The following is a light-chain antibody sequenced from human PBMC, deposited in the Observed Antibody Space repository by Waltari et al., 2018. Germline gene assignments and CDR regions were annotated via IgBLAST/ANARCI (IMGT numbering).Light chain of an antibody. Sequence: SALTQPRSVSGFPEQSVPIPCTGTRSELGNYNYVPWYQHNHGKDPRLMISDVTKRPSWVPARFSGSKSCNTASLTISGLQAEDEADYYCCSYAGFYSYYVFGTGTKATVL. J-gene: IGLJ1*01. CDR3: CSYAGFYSYYV. CDR1: RSELGNYNY. V-gene: IGLV2-11*01. CDR2: DVT.